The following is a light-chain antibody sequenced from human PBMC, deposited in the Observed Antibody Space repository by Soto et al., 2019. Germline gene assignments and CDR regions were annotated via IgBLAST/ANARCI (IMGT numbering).Light chain of an antibody. CDR2: GVS. V-gene: IGKV3-20*01. Sequence: EIVLTQSPGTLSLSPGETATLSCRASQSLTSSYLAWYQQRPGQAPSLLIYGVSSRATGIPDRFSGSGPGTDFTLTITRLEPEDFAVYYCQHYGYSLWTFGQGTKVDIK. J-gene: IGKJ1*01. CDR1: QSLTSSY. CDR3: QHYGYSLWT.